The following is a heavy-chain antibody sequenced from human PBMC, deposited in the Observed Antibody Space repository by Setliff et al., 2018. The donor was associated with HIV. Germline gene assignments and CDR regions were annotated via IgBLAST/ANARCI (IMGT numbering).Heavy chain of an antibody. CDR3: ARERYCGGDCYPRPLDY. V-gene: IGHV3-7*01. CDR1: GFTFSSYW. CDR2: IKPDGSEK. Sequence: LRLSCAASGFTFSSYWMNWVRQAPGKGLEWVANIKPDGSEKFNVDSVKGRFTISRDNAKNSLYLQMNSLRAEDTAVYYCARERYCGGDCYPRPLDYWGQGTLVTVSS. D-gene: IGHD2-21*02. J-gene: IGHJ4*02.